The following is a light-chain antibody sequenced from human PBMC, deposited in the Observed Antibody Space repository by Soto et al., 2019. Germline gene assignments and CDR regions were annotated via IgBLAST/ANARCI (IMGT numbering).Light chain of an antibody. CDR3: QQYNSWPPLT. J-gene: IGKJ4*01. V-gene: IGKV3-15*01. Sequence: EVVMTLSPATLSVSPGERATLSCRASQSVSSNLAWYQQKPGQSPRLLIYGASTRATGIPARFSGSGSETEFTLTISSLQSEDSAVYYCQQYNSWPPLTFGGGTKVDI. CDR2: GAS. CDR1: QSVSSN.